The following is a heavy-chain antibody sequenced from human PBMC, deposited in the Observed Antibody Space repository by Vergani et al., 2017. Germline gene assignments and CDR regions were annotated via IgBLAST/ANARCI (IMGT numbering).Heavy chain of an antibody. CDR1: GFTFSSYA. CDR2: ISGSGGST. J-gene: IGHJ4*02. D-gene: IGHD2-2*03. Sequence: EVQLLESGGGLVQPGGSLRLSCAASGFTFSSYAMSWVRQAPGKGLEWVSAISGSGGSTYYADSVKGRFTISRDNSKNTLYLQIDSLRAEDTAVYYCAKNGGYCSSTRCYRGKYFDYWGQGTLVTVS. V-gene: IGHV3-23*01. CDR3: AKNGGYCSSTRCYRGKYFDY.